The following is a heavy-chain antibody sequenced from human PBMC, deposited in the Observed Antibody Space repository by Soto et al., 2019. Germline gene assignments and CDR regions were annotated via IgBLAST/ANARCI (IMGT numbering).Heavy chain of an antibody. J-gene: IGHJ6*02. D-gene: IGHD6-13*01. Sequence: PGGSLRLSCAASGFTFSSYAMHWVRQAPGKGLEWVAVISYDGSNKYYADSVKGRFTISRDTSKNTLYLQMNSLRAEATAVYYCARVYTSSWYAQYYYGMXVWGQGTTVTVSS. CDR2: ISYDGSNK. CDR3: ARVYTSSWYAQYYYGMXV. V-gene: IGHV3-30-3*01. CDR1: GFTFSSYA.